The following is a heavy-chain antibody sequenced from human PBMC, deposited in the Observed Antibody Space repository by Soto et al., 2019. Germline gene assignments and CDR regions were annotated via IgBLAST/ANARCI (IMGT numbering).Heavy chain of an antibody. CDR2: IYYSGST. Sequence: SETLSLTCTDSGGSISSGGYYWSWIRQPPGKGLEWIGYIYYSGSTYYNPSLKSRVTISVDTSKNQFSLKLSSVTAADTAVYYCARDLWGYYGSGSYAFDIWGQGTMVTVSS. D-gene: IGHD3-10*01. CDR3: ARDLWGYYGSGSYAFDI. V-gene: IGHV4-31*03. J-gene: IGHJ3*02. CDR1: GGSISSGGYY.